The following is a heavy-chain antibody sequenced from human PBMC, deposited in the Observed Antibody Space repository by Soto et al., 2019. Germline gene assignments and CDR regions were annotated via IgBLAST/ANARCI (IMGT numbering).Heavy chain of an antibody. J-gene: IGHJ4*02. CDR3: ARGSTKGTRRHDLIDY. V-gene: IGHV3-21*01. D-gene: IGHD6-6*01. CDR2: ISSSSSYI. Sequence: GGSLRLSCAASGFTFSSYSMNWVRQAPGKGLEWVSSISSSSSYIYYADSVKVRFTISRDNAKNSLYLQMNSLRAEDTAVYYCARGSTKGTRRHDLIDYWGQGTLVTVSS. CDR1: GFTFSSYS.